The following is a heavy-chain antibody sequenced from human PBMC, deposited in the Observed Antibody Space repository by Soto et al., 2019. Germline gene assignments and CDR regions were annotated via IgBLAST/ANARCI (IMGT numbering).Heavy chain of an antibody. D-gene: IGHD5-18*01. CDR2: ISGSGGST. CDR1: GFTFSSYA. CDR3: ANGADFGYGYGRFDY. J-gene: IGHJ4*02. V-gene: IGHV3-23*01. Sequence: EVQLLESGGGLVQPGGSLRLSCAASGFTFSSYAMSWVRQAPGKGLEWASAISGSGGSTYYADSVKGRFTISRDNSKNPLYQQMNSLRAEDTAVYYCANGADFGYGYGRFDYWGQGTLVTVSS.